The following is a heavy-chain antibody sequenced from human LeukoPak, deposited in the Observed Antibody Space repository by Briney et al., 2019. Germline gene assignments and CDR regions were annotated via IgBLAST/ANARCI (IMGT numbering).Heavy chain of an antibody. D-gene: IGHD6-19*01. CDR2: ISGSGGST. CDR3: ARGRYSSGWYTGMDV. CDR1: GFTFSSYA. V-gene: IGHV3-23*01. Sequence: GGSLRLSCAASGFTFSSYAMSWVRQAPGKGLEWVSAISGSGGSTYYADSVKGRFTISRDNSKNTLYLQMNSLRAEDTAVYYCARGRYSSGWYTGMDVWGQGTTVTVSS. J-gene: IGHJ6*02.